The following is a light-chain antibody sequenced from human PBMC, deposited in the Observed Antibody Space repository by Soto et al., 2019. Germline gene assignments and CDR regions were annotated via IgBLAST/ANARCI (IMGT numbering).Light chain of an antibody. CDR1: SSDVGGYND. Sequence: QSALTQPPSASGSPGQSVTISCTGTSSDVGGYNDVSWYQQHPGKAPKLMIYEVSKRPSGVPDRFSGSKSGNSASLTVSGLQAEDEADYYCSSYAGSNNSRVFGGGTKVTVL. CDR2: EVS. V-gene: IGLV2-8*01. CDR3: SSYAGSNNSRV. J-gene: IGLJ2*01.